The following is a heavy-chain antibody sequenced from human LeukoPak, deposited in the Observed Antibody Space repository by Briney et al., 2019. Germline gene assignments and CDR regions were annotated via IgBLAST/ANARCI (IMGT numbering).Heavy chain of an antibody. Sequence: SETLSHTCTVSGGSISSYYWSWIRQPPGKGLEWIGYIYYSGSTNYNPSLKSRVTISVDTSKNQFSLKLSSVTAADTAVYYCARHTPGGDPLRFLSPWGQGTLVTVSS. V-gene: IGHV4-59*08. CDR2: IYYSGST. CDR3: ARHTPGGDPLRFLSP. CDR1: GGSISSYY. J-gene: IGHJ4*02. D-gene: IGHD3-3*01.